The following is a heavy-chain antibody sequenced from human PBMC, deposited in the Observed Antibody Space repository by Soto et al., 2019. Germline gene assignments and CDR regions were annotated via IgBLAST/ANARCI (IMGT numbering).Heavy chain of an antibody. J-gene: IGHJ6*02. D-gene: IGHD3-3*01. CDR3: ARGGTIFGVVITCAAYKYGMDF. Sequence: ASVKVSCKASGYTYTSYGISWVRQAPGQGIEWMGWISAYNGNTNYAQKLQGRVTLTRDTSASTAYMELSSLRSEDTAVYYCARGGTIFGVVITCAAYKYGMDFWGQGTTVTVSS. V-gene: IGHV1-18*01. CDR2: ISAYNGNT. CDR1: GYTYTSYG.